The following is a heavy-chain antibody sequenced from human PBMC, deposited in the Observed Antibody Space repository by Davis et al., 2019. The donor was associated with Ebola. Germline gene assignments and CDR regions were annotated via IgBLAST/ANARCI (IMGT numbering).Heavy chain of an antibody. Sequence: GGSLRLSCAASGFTFSSYAMSWVRQVPGKGLEWVSVISGSGGSTYYAESVKGRFTISRDNSKNTLYLQMNSLRAEDTAVYYCAKAPLSTGRVFFDYWGQGTLVTVSS. V-gene: IGHV3-23*01. CDR2: ISGSGGST. J-gene: IGHJ4*02. CDR1: GFTFSSYA. D-gene: IGHD1-14*01. CDR3: AKAPLSTGRVFFDY.